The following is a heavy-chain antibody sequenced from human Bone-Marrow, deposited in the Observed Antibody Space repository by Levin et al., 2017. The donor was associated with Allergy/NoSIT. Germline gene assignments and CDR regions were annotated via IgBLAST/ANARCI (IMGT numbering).Heavy chain of an antibody. CDR2: ISAYNGNT. Sequence: ASVKVSCKASGYTFTSYGISWVRQAPGQGLEWMGWISAYNGNTNYAQKLQGRVTMTTDTSTSTAYMELRSLRSDDTAVYYCARLGSGSIAVAVYYFDYWGQGTLVTVSS. D-gene: IGHD6-19*01. CDR1: GYTFTSYG. V-gene: IGHV1-18*01. J-gene: IGHJ4*02. CDR3: ARLGSGSIAVAVYYFDY.